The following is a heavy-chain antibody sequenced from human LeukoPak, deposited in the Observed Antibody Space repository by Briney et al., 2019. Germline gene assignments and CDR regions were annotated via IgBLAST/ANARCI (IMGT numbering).Heavy chain of an antibody. J-gene: IGHJ4*02. D-gene: IGHD5-18*01. CDR3: ARGGLSGYSYGYYFDY. CDR2: INHSGST. V-gene: IGHV4-34*01. Sequence: SETLSLTCAVYGGSFSGYYWSWIRQPPGKGLEWIGEINHSGSTNYNPSPKSRVTISVDTSKNQFSLKLSSVTAADTAVYYCARGGLSGYSYGYYFDYWGQGTLVTVSS. CDR1: GGSFSGYY.